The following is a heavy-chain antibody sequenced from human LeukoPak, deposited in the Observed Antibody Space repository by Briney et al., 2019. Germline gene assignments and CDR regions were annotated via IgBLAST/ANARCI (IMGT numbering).Heavy chain of an antibody. D-gene: IGHD3-22*01. CDR3: ARVIPDYYDSSGYPLFFDY. J-gene: IGHJ4*02. CDR2: ISAYNGNT. V-gene: IGHV1-18*04. Sequence: ASVKVSCKASGYTFTGYYMHWVRQAPGQGLEWLGWISAYNGNTHYAQKLQGRVTLTTDTSTSTAYMEVRSLRSDDTAVYFCARVIPDYYDSSGYPLFFDYWGQGTLVTVSS. CDR1: GYTFTGYY.